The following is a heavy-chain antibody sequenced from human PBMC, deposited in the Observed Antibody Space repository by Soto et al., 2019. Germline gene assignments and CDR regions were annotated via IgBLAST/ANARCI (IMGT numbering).Heavy chain of an antibody. V-gene: IGHV3-15*07. CDR1: GCSFSNAW. CDR2: IKRKIDGEAT. CDR3: TTGSVEGV. D-gene: IGHD2-15*01. J-gene: IGHJ6*02. Sequence: EVQLVESGGGLVKPGGSLRLSCEASGCSFSNAWMNWVRQAPGKGLEWVGRIKRKIDGEATDYAGPVKGRFTVFRDDSKSALYLQMNSLKGDDTAVYYCTTGSVEGVWGQGTTVTVS.